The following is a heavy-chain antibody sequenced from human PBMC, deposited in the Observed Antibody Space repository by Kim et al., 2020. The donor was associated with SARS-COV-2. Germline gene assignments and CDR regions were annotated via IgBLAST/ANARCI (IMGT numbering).Heavy chain of an antibody. Sequence: GGSLRLSCAASGFTFSNYWIHWVRQAPGKGLMWVARINSDASRTSYADSVKGRFTISRENAKNTLYLQMNSLRAEDTAVYYCVRSVIGNGVFDLWGQGTMVTVSS. J-gene: IGHJ3*01. CDR1: GFTFSNYW. D-gene: IGHD1-1*01. CDR2: INSDASRT. V-gene: IGHV3-74*01. CDR3: VRSVIGNGVFDL.